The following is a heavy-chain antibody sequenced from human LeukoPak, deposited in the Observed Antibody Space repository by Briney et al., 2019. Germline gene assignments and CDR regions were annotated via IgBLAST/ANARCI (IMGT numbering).Heavy chain of an antibody. J-gene: IGHJ6*03. CDR3: ARFPGGAEYRHYYYMDV. Sequence: SETLSLTCAVYGGSFSGYYWSWIRQPPGKGLEWIGYIHYSGSTNYNPSLKSRVTISGDTSKNQFSLNLNSVTAADTAVYYCARFPGGAEYRHYYYMDVWGKGTTVTVSS. D-gene: IGHD1-14*01. CDR1: GGSFSGYY. CDR2: IHYSGST. V-gene: IGHV4-59*01.